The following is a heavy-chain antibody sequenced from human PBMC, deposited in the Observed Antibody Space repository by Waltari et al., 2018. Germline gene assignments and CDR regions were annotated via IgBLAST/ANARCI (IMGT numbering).Heavy chain of an antibody. D-gene: IGHD3-16*02. CDR1: GFTFSSYG. CDR2: ISYEVSTK. V-gene: IGHV3-30*18. CDR3: AKDDLRYDYVWGSYRSQRV. J-gene: IGHJ4*02. Sequence: QVQLVESGGGVVQPGRSLRLSCAASGFTFSSYGMHWVRQAPGKGLEWVVVISYEVSTKYHADPVKGRFTSSRDNSKNTLYLQMNSLRAEDTAVYYCAKDDLRYDYVWGSYRSQRVWGQGTLVTVSS.